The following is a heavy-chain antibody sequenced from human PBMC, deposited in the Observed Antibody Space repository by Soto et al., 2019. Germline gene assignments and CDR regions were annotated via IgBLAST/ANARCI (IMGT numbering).Heavy chain of an antibody. V-gene: IGHV1-69*02. D-gene: IGHD6-6*01. Sequence: GASGKVSWKASGSTFSRYTISWGRQAPGQRLEWMGRIIPILGIANYAQKFQGRVTITADKSTSTAYMELSSLRSEDTAVYYCASDQKPVKSSIAAHLNWYDPWGQGTLVTVSS. CDR1: GSTFSRYT. CDR2: IIPILGIA. CDR3: ASDQKPVKSSIAAHLNWYDP. J-gene: IGHJ5*02.